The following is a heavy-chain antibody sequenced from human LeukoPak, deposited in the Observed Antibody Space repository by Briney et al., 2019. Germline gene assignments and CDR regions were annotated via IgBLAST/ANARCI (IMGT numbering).Heavy chain of an antibody. CDR3: AKSVAKLVRGGFDY. Sequence: GGSLRLSCAASGFTVSYNFMSWVRQAPGKGLEWVSSISSSSSYIYYADSVKGRFTISRDNAKNSLYLQMNSLRAEDTALYYCAKSVAKLVRGGFDYWGQGTLVTVSS. V-gene: IGHV3-21*04. CDR2: ISSSSSYI. CDR1: GFTVSYNF. J-gene: IGHJ4*02. D-gene: IGHD3-10*01.